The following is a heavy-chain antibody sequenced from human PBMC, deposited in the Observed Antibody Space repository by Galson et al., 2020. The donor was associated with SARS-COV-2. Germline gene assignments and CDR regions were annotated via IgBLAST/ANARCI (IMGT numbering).Heavy chain of an antibody. D-gene: IGHD2-2*01. CDR1: GGSISSYY. Sequence: SQTLSLTCTVSGGSISSYYWSWIRQPPGKGLEWIGYIYYSGSTNYNPSLKSRVTISVDTSKNQFSLKLSSVTAADTAVYYCAGGVPAANPLDYWGQGTLVTVSS. CDR3: AGGVPAANPLDY. V-gene: IGHV4-59*08. CDR2: IYYSGST. J-gene: IGHJ4*02.